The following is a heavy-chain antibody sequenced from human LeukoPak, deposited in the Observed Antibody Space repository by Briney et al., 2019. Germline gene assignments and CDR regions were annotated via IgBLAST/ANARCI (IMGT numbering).Heavy chain of an antibody. CDR1: GGSFSGYY. CDR3: ARGSVWDTVTTQYYFDY. J-gene: IGHJ4*02. V-gene: IGHV4-34*01. D-gene: IGHD4-17*01. Sequence: SETLSLTCAVYGGSFSGYYWSWIRQPPGKGLEWIGEINHSGSTNYNPSLKSRVTISVDTSKNQFSLKLSSVTAADTAVYYCARGSVWDTVTTQYYFDYWGQGTLVTVSS. CDR2: INHSGST.